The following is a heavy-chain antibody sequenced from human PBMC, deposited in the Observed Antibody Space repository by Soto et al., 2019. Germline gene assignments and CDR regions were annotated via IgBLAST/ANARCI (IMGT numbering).Heavy chain of an antibody. D-gene: IGHD3-22*01. Sequence: EVQLLESGGGLVQPGGSLRLTCAASGFTFSNYAMSWVRQAPGKGLEWVSSISGSGGKTYYADSVKGRFTISRDNSMNTLLLQMSSLRAEDTAVYYCAKGGTVIAVVLKFDSWGQGTLVTVSS. V-gene: IGHV3-23*01. CDR3: AKGGTVIAVVLKFDS. J-gene: IGHJ4*02. CDR1: GFTFSNYA. CDR2: ISGSGGKT.